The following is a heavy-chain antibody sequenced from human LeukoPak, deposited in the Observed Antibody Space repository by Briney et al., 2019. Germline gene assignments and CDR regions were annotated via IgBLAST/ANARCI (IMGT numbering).Heavy chain of an antibody. D-gene: IGHD3-10*01. V-gene: IGHV5-51*01. CDR3: ARPRYYGSDAFDI. Sequence: GQSLKISCKGSGYSFTSYWIGWVRHMPGKCLEWMGIIYPGDSDTRYSPSFQGHVTISADKSISTAYLQWSSLKASDTAMYYCARPRYYGSDAFDIWGQGTMVTVSS. CDR2: IYPGDSDT. CDR1: GYSFTSYW. J-gene: IGHJ3*02.